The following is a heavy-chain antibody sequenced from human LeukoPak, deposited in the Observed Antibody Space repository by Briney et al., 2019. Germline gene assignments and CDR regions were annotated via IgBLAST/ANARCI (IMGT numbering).Heavy chain of an antibody. V-gene: IGHV3-15*01. D-gene: IGHD2-15*01. J-gene: IGHJ5*02. CDR3: TTDLYFVVVVAATPGLFDP. CDR1: GFTVANAW. Sequence: GGSLRLSCAASGFTVANAWVRWVRQAEGKGREWVGCIKSKTDGGTTDYATPVKGRFTISRDDSKTTLYLQMNSLKTEDTAVYYCTTDLYFVVVVAATPGLFDPWGQGTLVTVSS. CDR2: IKSKTDGGTT.